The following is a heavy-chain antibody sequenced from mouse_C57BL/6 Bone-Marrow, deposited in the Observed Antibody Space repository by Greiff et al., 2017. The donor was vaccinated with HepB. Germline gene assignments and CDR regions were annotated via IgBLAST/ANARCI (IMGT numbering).Heavy chain of an antibody. CDR1: GFTFSDFY. CDR2: SRNKANDYTT. D-gene: IGHD1-1*01. CDR3: ARDARYGYFDV. J-gene: IGHJ1*03. V-gene: IGHV7-1*01. Sequence: EVMLVESGGGLVQSGRSLRLSCATSGFTFSDFYMEWVRQAPGKGLEWIAASRNKANDYTTEYSASVKGRFIVSRDTSQSILYLQMNALRAEDTAIYYCARDARYGYFDVWGTGTTVTVSS.